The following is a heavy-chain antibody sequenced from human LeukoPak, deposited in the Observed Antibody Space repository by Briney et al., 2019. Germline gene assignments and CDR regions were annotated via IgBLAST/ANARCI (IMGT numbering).Heavy chain of an antibody. V-gene: IGHV3-7*01. CDR1: GFTFSSYA. CDR2: IKQDGSEK. CDR3: ADDAFDI. Sequence: GGSLRLSCAASGFTFSSYAMHWVRQAPGKGLEWVANIKQDGSEKYYVDSVKGRFTISRDNAKNSLYLQMNSLRAEDTAVYYCADDAFDIWGQGTMVTVSS. J-gene: IGHJ3*02.